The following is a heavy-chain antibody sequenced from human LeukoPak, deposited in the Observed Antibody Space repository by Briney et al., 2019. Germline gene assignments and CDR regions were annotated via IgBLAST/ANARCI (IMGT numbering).Heavy chain of an antibody. J-gene: IGHJ4*02. CDR2: ISSSSSYI. CDR3: ARRITFGGGSDY. Sequence: PGGSPRLSCAASGFTFNSYSMNWVRQAPGKGLEWVSSISSSSSYIYYADSVKGRFTISRDNAKNSLYLQMNSLRAEDTAVYYCARRITFGGGSDYWGQGTLVTVSS. V-gene: IGHV3-21*01. D-gene: IGHD3-16*01. CDR1: GFTFNSYS.